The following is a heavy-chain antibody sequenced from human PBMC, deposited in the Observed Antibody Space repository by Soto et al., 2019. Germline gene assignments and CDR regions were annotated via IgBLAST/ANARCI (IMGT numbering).Heavy chain of an antibody. J-gene: IGHJ4*02. Sequence: ASVKVSCKASGYTFTSYGISWVRQAPGQGLEWMGWISAYNGNTNYAQKLQGRVTMTTDTSTSTAYMELRSLRSDDTAVYYCARTNYDSSSATKYFDSGGQGTLVTVSS. CDR2: ISAYNGNT. D-gene: IGHD6-13*01. CDR3: ARTNYDSSSATKYFDS. V-gene: IGHV1-18*01. CDR1: GYTFTSYG.